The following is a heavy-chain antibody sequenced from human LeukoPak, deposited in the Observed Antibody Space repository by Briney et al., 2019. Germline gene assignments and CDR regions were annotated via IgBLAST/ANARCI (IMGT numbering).Heavy chain of an antibody. V-gene: IGHV3-23*01. CDR3: ARRDYSNSNTFAPLSDY. CDR1: GFTFSNYA. J-gene: IGHJ4*02. CDR2: ISGNGATA. Sequence: GGSLTLSXAASGFTFSNYALSWVRQAPGKGLNWVTGISGNGATAYYADSVKGRFTISRDNSKNTLYLQMNSLRAEDTAVYYCARRDYSNSNTFAPLSDYWGQGTLVIVSS. D-gene: IGHD2/OR15-2a*01.